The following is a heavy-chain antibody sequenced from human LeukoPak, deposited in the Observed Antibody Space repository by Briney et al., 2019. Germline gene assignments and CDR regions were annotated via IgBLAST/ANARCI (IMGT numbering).Heavy chain of an antibody. V-gene: IGHV4-34*01. D-gene: IGHD2-21*01. CDR2: INHSGST. Sequence: GSLRLSCAASGFTFSDYYMSWIRQPPGKGLEWIGEINHSGSTNYNPSLKSRITISVDTSKNQFSLKLSSVTAADTAVYYCARHGEPNFGYWGQGTLVTVSS. CDR1: GFTFSDYY. J-gene: IGHJ4*02. CDR3: ARHGEPNFGY.